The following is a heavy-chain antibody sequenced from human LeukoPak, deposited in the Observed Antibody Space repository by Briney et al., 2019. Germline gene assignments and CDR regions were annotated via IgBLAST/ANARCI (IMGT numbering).Heavy chain of an antibody. D-gene: IGHD5/OR15-5a*01. V-gene: IGHV4-39*07. CDR2: LFYTGNT. CDR1: GGSINTSDYY. CDR3: ARENIVSTRDFDY. J-gene: IGHJ4*02. Sequence: PSETLSLTCTVSGGSINTSDYYWTWIRQPPGKGLEWVGSLFYTGNTYYNPSLKTRVTISIDTSKNQFSLKLSSVTAADTAVYYCARENIVSTRDFDYWGQGTLVTVSS.